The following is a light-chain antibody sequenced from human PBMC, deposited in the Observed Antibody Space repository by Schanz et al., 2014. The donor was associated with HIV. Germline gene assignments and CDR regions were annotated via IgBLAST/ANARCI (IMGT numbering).Light chain of an antibody. CDR2: EVT. Sequence: QSALTQPASVSGSPGQSITISCTGTSSDVGGYNYVSWHQQHPGKAPKLMIYEVTKRPSGVPDRFSGSKSGNTASLTVSGLQAEDEADYYCSSYTTTSTYVFGAGTKLTVL. J-gene: IGLJ1*01. V-gene: IGLV2-14*01. CDR1: SSDVGGYNY. CDR3: SSYTTTSTYV.